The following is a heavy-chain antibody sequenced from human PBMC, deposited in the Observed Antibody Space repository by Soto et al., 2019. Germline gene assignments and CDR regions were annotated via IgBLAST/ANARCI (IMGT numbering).Heavy chain of an antibody. J-gene: IGHJ6*02. D-gene: IGHD3-10*01. CDR3: ARDESLDV. V-gene: IGHV1-46*01. CDR1: GYRFTSYS. Sequence: QVQLVQSGAEVKKPGASVKVSCKASGYRFTSYSMHWVRQAPGQGLEWMGIINPSGGSTTYAQKFRDRVPMTGDTSASTVYRGVSSLRSEDPAVYSCARDESLDVWGQGTTVPVPS. CDR2: INPSGGST.